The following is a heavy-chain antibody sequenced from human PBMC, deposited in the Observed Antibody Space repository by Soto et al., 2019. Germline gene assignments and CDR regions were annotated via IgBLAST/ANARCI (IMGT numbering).Heavy chain of an antibody. D-gene: IGHD6-19*01. V-gene: IGHV4-59*01. CDR3: ASSIAVPSSHIDH. Sequence: SETLSLTCRVSGGSMSGYYWSWIRQPPGKGLEWIGYVYYTGSTNYNPSLQSRVTISVDTSNKQFSLSLRLVTAAGTAVYFCASSIAVPSSHIDHWGQGIRVTVSS. J-gene: IGHJ4*02. CDR1: GGSMSGYY. CDR2: VYYTGST.